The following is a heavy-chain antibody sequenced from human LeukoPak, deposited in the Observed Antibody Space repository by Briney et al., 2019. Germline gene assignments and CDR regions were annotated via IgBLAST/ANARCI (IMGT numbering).Heavy chain of an antibody. D-gene: IGHD3-9*01. CDR3: ARRFFDQDFFDY. Sequence: PSETLSLTCSVSVGSISGYYWSWIRLPPGKGLEWIGYIHASGSTHYNSPLKSRVTILLDTSKNQFSLEVISLTAADTAVYYCARRFFDQDFFDYWGQGTLVTVSS. J-gene: IGHJ4*02. V-gene: IGHV4-4*09. CDR2: IHASGST. CDR1: VGSISGYY.